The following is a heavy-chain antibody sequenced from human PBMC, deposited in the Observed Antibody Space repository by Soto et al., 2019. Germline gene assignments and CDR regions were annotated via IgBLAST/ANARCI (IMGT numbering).Heavy chain of an antibody. CDR3: ARGRVVPAATATYYFDY. V-gene: IGHV3-48*01. CDR2: ISSSSSTI. CDR1: GFTFSSYS. D-gene: IGHD2-2*01. J-gene: IGHJ4*02. Sequence: EVQLVESGGGLVQPGGSLRLSCAASGFTFSSYSMNWVRQAPGKGLEWVSYISSSSSTIYYADSVKGRFTISRDNAKNSLYLQVDSLRAGDTAVSYCARGRVVPAATATYYFDYWGQGTLVTVSS.